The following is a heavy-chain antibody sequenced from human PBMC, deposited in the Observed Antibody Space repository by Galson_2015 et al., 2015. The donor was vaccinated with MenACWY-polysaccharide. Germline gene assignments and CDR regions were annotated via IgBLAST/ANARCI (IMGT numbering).Heavy chain of an antibody. V-gene: IGHV1-8*01. CDR3: ASTKAGTHYFDY. CDR1: GYTFTSYD. J-gene: IGHJ4*02. D-gene: IGHD6-19*01. CDR2: MNPDSGNT. Sequence: SVKVSCKASGYTFTSYDINWVRQATGQGLEWMGWMNPDSGNTGYAQKFQGRVTMTRNTSISTAYMELSSLTSEDTAVFYCASTKAGTHYFDYWGQGTLVTVSS.